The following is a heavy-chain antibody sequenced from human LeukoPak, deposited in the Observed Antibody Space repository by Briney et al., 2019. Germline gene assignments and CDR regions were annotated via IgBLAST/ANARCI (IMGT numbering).Heavy chain of an antibody. V-gene: IGHV3-21*01. J-gene: IGHJ4*02. D-gene: IGHD6-19*01. CDR3: AREDIAVAEGFYY. Sequence: GGSLRLSCSASGFTFSSYSMNWVRQAPGKGLEWVSSISSSSSYIYYADSVKGRFTISRDNAKNSLYLQMNSLRAEDTAVCYCAREDIAVAEGFYYWGQGTLVTVSS. CDR1: GFTFSSYS. CDR2: ISSSSSYI.